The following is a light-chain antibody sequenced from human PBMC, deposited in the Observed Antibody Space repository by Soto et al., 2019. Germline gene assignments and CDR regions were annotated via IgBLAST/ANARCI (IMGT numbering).Light chain of an antibody. CDR2: GAS. V-gene: IGKV3-15*01. Sequence: EIVMTQSPATLSVSPGERATLSCRASQSVSTNLAWYQQKPGQAPRLLIFGASTRATDVPARFSGSGSGTEFTLTISTLQSEDFALYYCLQHISWPRTFGQGTRLEV. J-gene: IGKJ1*01. CDR3: LQHISWPRT. CDR1: QSVSTN.